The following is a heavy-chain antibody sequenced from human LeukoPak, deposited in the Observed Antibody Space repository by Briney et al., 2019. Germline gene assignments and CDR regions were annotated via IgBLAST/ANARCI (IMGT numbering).Heavy chain of an antibody. J-gene: IGHJ6*03. Sequence: PGGSLRLSCVVSGFTFDDYPMHWVRQAPGKGLEWVSGISWNSAYIGYADSVKGRFTISRDNAKNSLFLQMNSLRAEDTAVYYCTRDVRLRHKYYYMDVWGKGTTVTVSS. CDR2: ISWNSAYI. V-gene: IGHV3-9*01. CDR3: TRDVRLRHKYYYMDV. CDR1: GFTFDDYP. D-gene: IGHD4-17*01.